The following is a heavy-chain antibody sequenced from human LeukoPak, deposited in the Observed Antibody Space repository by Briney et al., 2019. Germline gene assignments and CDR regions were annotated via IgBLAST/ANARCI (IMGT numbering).Heavy chain of an antibody. CDR2: IRYDGSNK. CDR3: AKDSLRYNSGWFDY. J-gene: IGHJ4*02. Sequence: GGSLRLSCTASRFTFGDYAMSWVRPAPGKGLEWVAFIRYDGSNKYNADSVKGRFTMSRDNSTNTLYLHMSSLRAEDTAVYYCAKDSLRYNSGWFDYWGQGTLVTVSS. D-gene: IGHD6-19*01. V-gene: IGHV3-30*02. CDR1: RFTFGDYA.